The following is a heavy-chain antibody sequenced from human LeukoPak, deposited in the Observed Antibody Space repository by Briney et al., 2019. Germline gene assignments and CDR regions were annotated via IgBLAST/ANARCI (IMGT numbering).Heavy chain of an antibody. CDR2: IIPILGIT. CDR3: ARHKITIFGVVTHIKYYFDY. CDR1: GGTFSSYA. V-gene: IGHV1-69*04. Sequence: SVKVSCKASGGTFSSYAVSWVRQAPGPGLEWMGRIIPILGITNYAQKFQGRVTITTDTSTSTAYMELRSLRSDDTAVYYCARHKITIFGVVTHIKYYFDYWGQGTLVTVSS. D-gene: IGHD3-3*01. J-gene: IGHJ4*02.